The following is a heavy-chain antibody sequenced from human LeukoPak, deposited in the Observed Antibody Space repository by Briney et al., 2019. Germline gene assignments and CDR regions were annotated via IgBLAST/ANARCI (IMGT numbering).Heavy chain of an antibody. CDR3: ARAKLRGTAFDY. CDR2: IYYSGST. CDR1: GGSISSYY. Sequence: SETLSLTCTVSGGSISSYYWSWIRQPPGKGLERIGYIYYSGSTNYNPSLKSRVTISVDTSKNQFSLKLSSVTAADTAVYYCARAKLRGTAFDYWGQGTLVTVSS. D-gene: IGHD4-17*01. J-gene: IGHJ4*02. V-gene: IGHV4-59*01.